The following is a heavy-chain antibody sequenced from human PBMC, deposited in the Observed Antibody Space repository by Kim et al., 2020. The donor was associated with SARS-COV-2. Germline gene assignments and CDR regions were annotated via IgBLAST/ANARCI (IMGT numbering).Heavy chain of an antibody. Sequence: GGSLRLSCTASGFTFGDYAMSWVRQAPGKGLEWVGFIRSKAYGGTTEYAASVKGRFTISRDDSKSIAYLQMNSLKTEDTAVYYCTRDLFRYSSSWYGGDYWGQGTLVTVSS. D-gene: IGHD6-13*01. CDR3: TRDLFRYSSSWYGGDY. V-gene: IGHV3-49*04. CDR1: GFTFGDYA. J-gene: IGHJ4*02. CDR2: IRSKAYGGTT.